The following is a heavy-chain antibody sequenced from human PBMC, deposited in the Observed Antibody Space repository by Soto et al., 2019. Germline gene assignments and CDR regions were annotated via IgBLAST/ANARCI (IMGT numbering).Heavy chain of an antibody. J-gene: IGHJ4*02. V-gene: IGHV3-30*18. D-gene: IGHD2-15*01. Sequence: QVQVEEFGGGVVQPGRSLRLSCAGPTFTFSDFGFHWVRQAPGKGLEWVAMISYDGSDQYYGDSVQGRFTIYRDDSENTVYLQMNSLRAEDTAMYYCAKSTYCNGGSCFPQYWGPGTLVTVSS. CDR3: AKSTYCNGGSCFPQY. CDR2: ISYDGSDQ. CDR1: TFTFSDFG.